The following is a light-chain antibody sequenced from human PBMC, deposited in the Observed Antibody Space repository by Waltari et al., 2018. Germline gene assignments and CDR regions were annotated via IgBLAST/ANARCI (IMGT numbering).Light chain of an antibody. CDR2: DAS. CDR3: QQYNCWPPIT. J-gene: IGKJ5*01. CDR1: QSITTN. V-gene: IGKV3-15*01. Sequence: EVVMTQSPATLSLSPGERATLSCRASQSITTNLAWYQHKPGQAPRLLIYDASTRATSVPARFSGSGSGTEFTLTISSLQSEDFAVYYCQQYNCWPPITFGQGTRLAIK.